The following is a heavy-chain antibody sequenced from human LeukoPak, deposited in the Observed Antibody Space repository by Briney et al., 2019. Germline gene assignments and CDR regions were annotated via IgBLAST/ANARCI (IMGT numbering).Heavy chain of an antibody. CDR1: GYTFTGYY. V-gene: IGHV1-2*02. Sequence: ASVKVSCKASGYTFTGYYIHWVRQAPGQGLEWMGWINPNSGGTNYAQKFQGRVTMTRNTSISTAYMELSSLRSEDTAVYYCARRGYSSSWGAPYFYYYYMDVWGTGTTVTISS. CDR2: INPNSGGT. J-gene: IGHJ6*03. D-gene: IGHD6-13*01. CDR3: ARRGYSSSWGAPYFYYYYMDV.